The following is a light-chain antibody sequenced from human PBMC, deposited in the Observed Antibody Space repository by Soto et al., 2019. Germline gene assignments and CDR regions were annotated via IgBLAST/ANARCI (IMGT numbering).Light chain of an antibody. CDR2: DVS. Sequence: QSVLTQPRSVSGSLGQPVTISCTGTSSDVGGYNYVSWYQQHPGKAPKVLIYDVSKRPSGVPDRFSGSQSGNTASLTISGLQAEDEADYYCSSYTSSSTPYVFGTGTKVTVL. CDR3: SSYTSSSTPYV. V-gene: IGLV2-11*01. J-gene: IGLJ1*01. CDR1: SSDVGGYNY.